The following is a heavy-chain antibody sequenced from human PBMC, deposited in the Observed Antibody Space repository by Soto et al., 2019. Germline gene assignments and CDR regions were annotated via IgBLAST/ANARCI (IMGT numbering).Heavy chain of an antibody. V-gene: IGHV3-30*18. CDR1: GFTFSSYS. CDR2: ISYDGSNK. J-gene: IGHJ5*02. Sequence: GVSLRLSCAAAGFTFSSYSMHWVRQAPGKGLEWVAVISYDGSNKYYADSVKGRFTISRDNSKNTLYLQMNSLRAEDTAVYYCAKDRNFYCYDSSGYLNHWGQGT. CDR3: AKDRNFYCYDSSGYLNH. D-gene: IGHD3-22*01.